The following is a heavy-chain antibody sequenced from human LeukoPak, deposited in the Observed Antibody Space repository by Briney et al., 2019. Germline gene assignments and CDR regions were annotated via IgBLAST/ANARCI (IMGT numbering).Heavy chain of an antibody. D-gene: IGHD6-6*01. CDR1: GGSFSGYY. CDR2: INHSGST. J-gene: IGHJ4*02. Sequence: SETLSLTCAVYGGSFSGYYWGWIRQPPGKGLEWIGEINHSGSTNYNPSLKSRVTISVDTSKNQFSLKLSSVTAADTAVYYCARGSKYGRAIAARLWINDYWGQGTLVTVSS. V-gene: IGHV4-34*01. CDR3: ARGSKYGRAIAARLWINDY.